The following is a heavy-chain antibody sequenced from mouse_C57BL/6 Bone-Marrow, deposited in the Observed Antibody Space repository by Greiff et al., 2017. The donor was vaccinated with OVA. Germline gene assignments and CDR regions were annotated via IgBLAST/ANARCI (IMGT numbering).Heavy chain of an antibody. V-gene: IGHV3-6*01. CDR3: ARTVVANFDV. Sequence: EVKLQESGPGLVKPSQSLSLTCSVTGYSITSGYYWNWIRQFPGNKLEWMGYISYDGSNNYNPSLKNRISITRDTSKNQFFLKLNSVTTEDTATYYCARTVVANFDVWGTGTTVTVSS. D-gene: IGHD1-1*01. CDR1: GYSITSGYY. CDR2: ISYDGSN. J-gene: IGHJ1*03.